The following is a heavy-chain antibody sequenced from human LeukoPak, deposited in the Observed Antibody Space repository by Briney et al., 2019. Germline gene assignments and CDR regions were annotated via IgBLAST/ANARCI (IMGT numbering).Heavy chain of an antibody. Sequence: GASVKVSCKASGYTFTSYGISWVRQAPGQGLEWMGWISAYNGNTNYAQKFQGRVTITADKSTSTAYMELSSLRSEDTAVYYCARDQYCSGGSCWWHAFDIWGQGTMVTVSS. V-gene: IGHV1-18*01. CDR3: ARDQYCSGGSCWWHAFDI. CDR1: GYTFTSYG. D-gene: IGHD2-15*01. CDR2: ISAYNGNT. J-gene: IGHJ3*02.